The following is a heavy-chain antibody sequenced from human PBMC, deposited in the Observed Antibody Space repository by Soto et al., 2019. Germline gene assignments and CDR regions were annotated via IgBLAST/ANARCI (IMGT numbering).Heavy chain of an antibody. CDR3: AGTMVRGVIETGYYGMDV. V-gene: IGHV1-18*01. CDR2: ISAYNGNT. J-gene: IGHJ6*02. D-gene: IGHD3-10*01. Sequence: QVQLVQSGAEVKKPGASVKVSCKASGYTFTSYGISWVRQAPGQGLEWMGWISAYNGNTNYAQKLQGRVTMTTDTSTSTAYMELRSLRSDDTAVYYCAGTMVRGVIETGYYGMDVWGQGTTVTVSS. CDR1: GYTFTSYG.